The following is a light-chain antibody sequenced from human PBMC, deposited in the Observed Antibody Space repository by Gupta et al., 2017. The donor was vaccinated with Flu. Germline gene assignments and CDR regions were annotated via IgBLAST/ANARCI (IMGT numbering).Light chain of an antibody. V-gene: IGLV3-21*02. CDR1: NSGSKN. CDR2: DDS. J-gene: IGLJ1*01. CDR3: RAWASGTKHYV. Sequence: SYVLTPPPSVSVAPGQTARIPCGGNNSGSKNVHWYQQKPGKAPVLVVYDDSDRPSGIPQRLSGSNSGNTATLTISRVEGGDEADYYWRAWASGTKHYVFGTGTKVTVL.